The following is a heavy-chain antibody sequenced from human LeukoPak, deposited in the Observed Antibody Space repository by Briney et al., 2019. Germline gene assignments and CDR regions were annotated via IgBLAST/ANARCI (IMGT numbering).Heavy chain of an antibody. V-gene: IGHV3-64D*06. Sequence: GGSLRLSCSASGFTFSSYAMHWVRQAPGKGLEYVSAISSNGGSTYYADSVKGRFTISRDNSKNTLYLQISSLRAEDTAVYYCVKPNIYAGHSSGWYRDPFDYWGQGTLVTVSS. CDR1: GFTFSSYA. CDR3: VKPNIYAGHSSGWYRDPFDY. J-gene: IGHJ4*02. CDR2: ISSNGGST. D-gene: IGHD6-19*01.